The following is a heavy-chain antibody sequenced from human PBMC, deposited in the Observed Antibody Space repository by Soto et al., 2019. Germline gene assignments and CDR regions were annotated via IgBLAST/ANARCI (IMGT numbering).Heavy chain of an antibody. J-gene: IGHJ4*02. Sequence: GGSLRLSCAASGFTFSSYAMSWVRQAPGKGLEWVSAISGSGGSTYYADSVKGRFTISRDNSKNTLYLQMNSLRAEDTAVYYCAKDPWFGELLLYYFDYWGQGTLVTVSS. CDR3: AKDPWFGELLLYYFDY. CDR1: GFTFSSYA. V-gene: IGHV3-23*01. D-gene: IGHD3-10*01. CDR2: ISGSGGST.